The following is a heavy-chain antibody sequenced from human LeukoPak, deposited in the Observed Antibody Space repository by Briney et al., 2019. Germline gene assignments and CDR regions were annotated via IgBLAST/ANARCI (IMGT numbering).Heavy chain of an antibody. V-gene: IGHV3-21*01. CDR3: ARQKYCDRGPGAFDI. Sequence: GGSLRLSCAASGFTFSSYSMNWVRQAPGKGLEWVSSISSSRSYIYYADSVKGRFTISRDNAKNSLYLQMNSLRAEDTAVYYCARQKYCDRGPGAFDIWGQGTMVTVSS. CDR1: GFTFSSYS. J-gene: IGHJ3*02. CDR2: ISSSRSYI. D-gene: IGHD3-22*01.